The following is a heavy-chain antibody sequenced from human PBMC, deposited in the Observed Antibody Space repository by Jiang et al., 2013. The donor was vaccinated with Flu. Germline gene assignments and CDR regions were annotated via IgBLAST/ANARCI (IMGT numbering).Heavy chain of an antibody. CDR2: ISSSISTI. CDR1: GFTFSSYS. J-gene: IGHJ4*02. D-gene: IGHD6-19*01. CDR3: AKDGKQWLVPYFDY. V-gene: IGHV3-48*01. Sequence: VQLVESGGGLVQPGGSLRLSCAASGFTFSSYSMNWVRQAPGKGLEWVSYISSSISTIYYADSVKGRFTISRDNSKNTLYLQMNSLRAEDTAVYYCAKDGKQWLVPYFDYWGQGTLVTVSS.